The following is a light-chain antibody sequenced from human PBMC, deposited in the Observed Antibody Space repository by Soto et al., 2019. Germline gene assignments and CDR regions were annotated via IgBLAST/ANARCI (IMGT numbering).Light chain of an antibody. CDR2: DAS. J-gene: IGKJ1*01. V-gene: IGKV3-15*01. Sequence: EIVMTQSPATLSVSPGESATLSCRASQSVGSDLAWYQHKPDQTPRLLIYDASTRATGVPAKFSGSGSGTDFPLTIHSLQSEDFAVYYCQHYNNWPWTFGQGTKVEI. CDR1: QSVGSD. CDR3: QHYNNWPWT.